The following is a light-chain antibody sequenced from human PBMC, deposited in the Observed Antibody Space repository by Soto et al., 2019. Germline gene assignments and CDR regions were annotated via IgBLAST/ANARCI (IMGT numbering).Light chain of an antibody. Sequence: QSVLIQSPSASGTPGRRVTISCSGSRSNIGSNTVNWYQQVPGTAPRLLIYANNQRPSGVPDRFSGSKSGTSASLAISGLQSEDEADYYCAAWDDSLNGPVFGGGTQLTVL. CDR2: ANN. V-gene: IGLV1-44*01. CDR1: RSNIGSNT. J-gene: IGLJ3*02. CDR3: AAWDDSLNGPV.